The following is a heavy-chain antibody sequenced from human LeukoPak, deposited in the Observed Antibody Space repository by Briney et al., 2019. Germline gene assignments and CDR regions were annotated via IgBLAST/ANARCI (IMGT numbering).Heavy chain of an antibody. CDR1: GFTFSSYG. CDR2: ISGSGGST. Sequence: GGSLRLSCAASGFTFSSYGMSWVRQAPGKGLEGLSAISGSGGSTYYADSVKGRFTISRDNSKNTLYLQMNSLRAEDTAVYYCAKDMGATWYYYYYMDVWGKGTTVTISS. D-gene: IGHD1-26*01. V-gene: IGHV3-23*01. J-gene: IGHJ6*03. CDR3: AKDMGATWYYYYYMDV.